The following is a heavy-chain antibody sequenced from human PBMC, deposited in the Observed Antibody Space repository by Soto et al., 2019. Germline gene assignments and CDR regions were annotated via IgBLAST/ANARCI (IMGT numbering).Heavy chain of an antibody. CDR2: INHSGST. V-gene: IGHV4-34*01. Sequence: QVQLQQWGAGLLKPSETLSLTCAVYGGSFSGYYWSWIRQPPGKGLEWIGEINHSGSTNYNPSLKSRVTISVDTSKNQFSLKLSSVIAADTAVYYCARGWGRIFDYWGQGTLVTVSS. J-gene: IGHJ4*02. CDR3: ARGWGRIFDY. D-gene: IGHD7-27*01. CDR1: GGSFSGYY.